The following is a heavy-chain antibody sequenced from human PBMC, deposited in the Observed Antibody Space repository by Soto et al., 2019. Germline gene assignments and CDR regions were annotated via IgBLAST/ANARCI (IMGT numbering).Heavy chain of an antibody. J-gene: IGHJ5*02. D-gene: IGHD3-10*01. CDR2: IIPIFGTA. Sequence: SVKVSCKASGGTFSSYAISWVRQAPGQGLEWMGGIIPIFGTANYAQKFQGRVTITADESTSTAYMELSSLRSEDTAVCYCARQYGSGSLNWFDPWGQGTLVTVSS. CDR3: ARQYGSGSLNWFDP. V-gene: IGHV1-69*13. CDR1: GGTFSSYA.